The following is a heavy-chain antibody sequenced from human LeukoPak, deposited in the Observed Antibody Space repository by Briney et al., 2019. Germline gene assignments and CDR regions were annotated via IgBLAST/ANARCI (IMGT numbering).Heavy chain of an antibody. D-gene: IGHD6-13*01. V-gene: IGHV4-59*01. CDR2: IYHSGST. CDR3: ATGYSSTWYYFDY. Sequence: KPSETLSLTCTVSGDSISSYYWSWIRQPPGKGLEWIGYIYHSGSTNYNPSLKSRVTISADTSKDQFSLKLASVTAADTAAYYCATGYSSTWYYFDYWGQGTLVTASS. CDR1: GDSISSYY. J-gene: IGHJ4*02.